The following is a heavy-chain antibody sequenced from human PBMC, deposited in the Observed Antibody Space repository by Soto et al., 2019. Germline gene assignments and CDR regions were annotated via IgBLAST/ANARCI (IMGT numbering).Heavy chain of an antibody. CDR2: ISSGAYTI. J-gene: IGHJ6*02. CDR1: GFTFSDYE. CDR3: ARTSSIETVHYYGMDV. V-gene: IGHV3-48*03. Sequence: EVQVVESGGGLVQPGGSLRLSCVWSGFTFSDYEMNWVRQAPGKGLEWVSYISSGAYTIYYADSVRGRFTVSRDNAKNSLYLQMNSLRAEDAAVYYCARTSSIETVHYYGMDVWGQGTTVTVSS. D-gene: IGHD6-6*01.